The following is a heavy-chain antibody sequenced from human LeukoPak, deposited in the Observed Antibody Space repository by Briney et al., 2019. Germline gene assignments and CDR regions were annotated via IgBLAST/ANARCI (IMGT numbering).Heavy chain of an antibody. V-gene: IGHV4-4*07. CDR3: ARASRPMAGYYYYYVDV. Sequence: SETLSLTCTVSGGSISSYYWSWIRQPAGKGLEWIGRIYTSGSTNYNPSLKSRVTMSVDTSKNQFSLKLSSVTAADTAVYYCARASRPMAGYYYYYVDVWGKGTTVTVSS. CDR1: GGSISSYY. CDR2: IYTSGST. J-gene: IGHJ6*03. D-gene: IGHD2-8*01.